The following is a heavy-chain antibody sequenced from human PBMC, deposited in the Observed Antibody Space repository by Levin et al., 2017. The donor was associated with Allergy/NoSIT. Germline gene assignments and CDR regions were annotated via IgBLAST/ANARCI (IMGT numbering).Heavy chain of an antibody. V-gene: IGHV4-31*03. J-gene: IGHJ4*02. Sequence: SETLSLTCTVSGGSISGGGYHWTWIRQHPEMGLEWIGYIYYSGSTFYNPSLKSRLMISVDTSKNQFSLNVSSVTAADTAVYYCAREDGSTFDFWGQGALVTVAS. CDR2: IYYSGST. D-gene: IGHD2-2*03. CDR3: AREDGSTFDF. CDR1: GGSISGGGYH.